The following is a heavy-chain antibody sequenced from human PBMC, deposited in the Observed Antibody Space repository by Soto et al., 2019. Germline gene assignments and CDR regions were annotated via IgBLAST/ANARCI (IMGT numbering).Heavy chain of an antibody. CDR3: AIYGGNSVYFDY. V-gene: IGHV4-30-4*01. CDR2: IYYSAST. D-gene: IGHD4-17*01. Sequence: SETLSITCTVSGGSISSGDYYWCWIRQPPGKVLEWIGYIYYSASTYYNPSLKSRVTISADTSKNQFPLKLSSVTAAYTAVYYCAIYGGNSVYFDYLGQGTLVTVSS. J-gene: IGHJ4*02. CDR1: GGSISSGDYY.